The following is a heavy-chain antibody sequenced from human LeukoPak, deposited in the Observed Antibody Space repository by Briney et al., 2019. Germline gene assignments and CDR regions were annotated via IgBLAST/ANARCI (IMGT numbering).Heavy chain of an antibody. CDR1: YY. J-gene: IGHJ4*02. CDR2: IYYSGST. D-gene: IGHD7-27*01. CDR3: AREGIAGEISL. V-gene: IGHV4-59*01. Sequence: YYWSWIRQPPGKGLEWIGYIYYSGSTNYNPSLKSRVTISVDTSKNQFSLKLSSVTAADTAVYYCAREGIAGEISLWGQGTLVTVSS.